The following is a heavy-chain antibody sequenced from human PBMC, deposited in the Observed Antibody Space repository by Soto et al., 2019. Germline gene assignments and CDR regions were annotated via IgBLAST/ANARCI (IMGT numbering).Heavy chain of an antibody. Sequence: SETLSLTCAVYGGSFSGYYWSWIRQPPGKGLEWIGEINHSGSTNYNPSLKSRVTISVDTSKNQFSLKLSSVTAADTAVYYCARGLTYYDILVGFDPWGQGTLVTVSS. CDR3: ARGLTYYDILVGFDP. J-gene: IGHJ5*02. CDR1: GGSFSGYY. V-gene: IGHV4-34*01. CDR2: INHSGST. D-gene: IGHD3-9*01.